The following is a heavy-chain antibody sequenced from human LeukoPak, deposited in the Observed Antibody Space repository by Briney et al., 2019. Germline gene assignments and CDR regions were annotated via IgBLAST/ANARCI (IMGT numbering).Heavy chain of an antibody. D-gene: IGHD6-19*01. CDR3: ARVGSGWSLDY. CDR1: GFTFSTYG. V-gene: IGHV3-30*03. J-gene: IGHJ4*02. Sequence: GGSLRLSCAASGFTFSTYGMHWVRQAPGKGLEWVAVISYDGSNKYYADSVKGRFTISRDNSKDTLYLQMNSLRDEDTAVYYCARVGSGWSLDYWGQGTLVTVSS. CDR2: ISYDGSNK.